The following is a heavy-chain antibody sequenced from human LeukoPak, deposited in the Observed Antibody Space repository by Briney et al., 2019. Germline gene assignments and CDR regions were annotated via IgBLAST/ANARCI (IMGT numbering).Heavy chain of an antibody. CDR2: IRSKTSDGTT. CDR3: TRDVRITLAGWFDP. D-gene: IGHD6-19*01. J-gene: IGHJ5*02. Sequence: GGSLRLSCTGSGFNFGDYAMSWVRQAPGKGLEWVGFIRSKTSDGTTDYAASVKGRFTISRDDSKSIVYLQMNSLKTEDTAVYYCTRDVRITLAGWFDPWGQGTLVTVSS. CDR1: GFNFGDYA. V-gene: IGHV3-49*04.